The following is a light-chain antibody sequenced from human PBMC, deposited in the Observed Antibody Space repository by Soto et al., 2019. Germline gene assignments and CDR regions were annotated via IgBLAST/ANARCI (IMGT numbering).Light chain of an antibody. CDR1: QSVSSN. Sequence: EIVMTQSPATLSVSPGERATLSCRASQSVSSNLAWYQQKPGQAPRLLIYGASTRATGIRARFSGSGSGTDFTLTISSLQSEDFAVYYYSQYNNWHFATWTFRQGTKVEIK. CDR2: GAS. CDR3: SQYNNWHFATWT. J-gene: IGKJ1*01. V-gene: IGKV3-15*01.